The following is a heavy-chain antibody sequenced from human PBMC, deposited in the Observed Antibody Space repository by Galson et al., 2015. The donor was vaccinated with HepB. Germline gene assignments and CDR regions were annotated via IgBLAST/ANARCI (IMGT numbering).Heavy chain of an antibody. Sequence: SLRLSCAASGFFFSDYNMNWVRQAPGKGLEWVSSISSSGTVYYADSLKDRSTISRDNAKNSLDLQVNSLRAEDTAVYYCARDLFAVSPPPTNYMDVWGTGTTVTVSS. D-gene: IGHD3-3*01. CDR2: ISSSGTV. J-gene: IGHJ6*03. V-gene: IGHV3-69-1*01. CDR3: ARDLFAVSPPPTNYMDV. CDR1: GFFFSDYN.